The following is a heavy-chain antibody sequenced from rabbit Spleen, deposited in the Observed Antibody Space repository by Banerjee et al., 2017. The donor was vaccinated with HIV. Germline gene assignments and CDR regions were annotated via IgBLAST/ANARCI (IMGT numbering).Heavy chain of an antibody. CDR1: GFSLSSSYY. CDR2: SRVDVSSRI. Sequence: QEQLVESGGGLVQPEGSLTLTCTASGFSLSSSYYMCWVRQAPGKGLEWIGCSRVDVSSRIYYASWAKGRFTISKTSSTTVTLQMTSLTAADTAAYFCVRGYVGGNVDLNLWGPGTLVTVS. CDR3: VRGYVGGNVDLNL. V-gene: IGHV1S45*01. J-gene: IGHJ4*01. D-gene: IGHD3-1*01.